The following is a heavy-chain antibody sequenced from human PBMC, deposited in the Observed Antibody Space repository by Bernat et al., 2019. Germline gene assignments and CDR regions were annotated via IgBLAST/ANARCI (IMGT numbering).Heavy chain of an antibody. CDR3: ARARNPGDAAQSDY. D-gene: IGHD2-2*01. CDR1: GFTFSNYW. J-gene: IGHJ4*02. Sequence: EVQLVESGGGLVQPGGSLSLSCAASGFTFSNYWMNWVRQAPGKGLEWVASIKEDGSEKYYVDSVKGRFTISRDNTKNSLYLQMNSLRADDTANFYWARARNPGDAAQSDYWGQGTPVTVAS. CDR2: IKEDGSEK. V-gene: IGHV3-7*03.